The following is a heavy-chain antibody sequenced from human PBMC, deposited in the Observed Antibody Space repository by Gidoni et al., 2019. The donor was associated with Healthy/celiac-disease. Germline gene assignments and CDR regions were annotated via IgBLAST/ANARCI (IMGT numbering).Heavy chain of an antibody. D-gene: IGHD6-19*01. CDR2: INPNSGGT. J-gene: IGHJ6*02. V-gene: IGHV1-2*02. CDR1: GYTFTGYY. Sequence: QVQLVQSGAEVKKPGASVKVSCKASGYTFTGYYMHWVRQAPGQGLEWMGWINPNSGGTNYAQKFQGRVTMTRDTSISTAYMELSRLRSDDTAVYYCARDGAAVAGPYYYYGMDVWGQGTTVTVSS. CDR3: ARDGAAVAGPYYYYGMDV.